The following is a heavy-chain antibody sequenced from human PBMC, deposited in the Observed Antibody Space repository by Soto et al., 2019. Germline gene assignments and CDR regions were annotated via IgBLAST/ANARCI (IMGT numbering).Heavy chain of an antibody. CDR2: INSDGSST. V-gene: IGHV3-74*01. D-gene: IGHD3-3*01. Sequence: LRLSCAASGFTFSSYWMHWVRQAPGKGLVWVSRINSDGSSTSYADSVKGRFTISRDNAKNTLYLQMNSLRAEDTAVYYCARSVRITIFGGPYYYGMDVWGQGTSVTVS. J-gene: IGHJ6*02. CDR3: ARSVRITIFGGPYYYGMDV. CDR1: GFTFSSYW.